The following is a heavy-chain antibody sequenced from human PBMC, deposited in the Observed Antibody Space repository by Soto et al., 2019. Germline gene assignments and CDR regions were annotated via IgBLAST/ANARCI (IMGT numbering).Heavy chain of an antibody. Sequence: SVEVSCKASGGTVSSYAISWVRQAPGQGLEWMGGIIPIFGTANYAQKFQGRVTITADESTSTAYMELSSLRSEDTAVYYCARDNEGLRFLELLYYGMDVWGQGTTVTVSS. D-gene: IGHD3-3*01. CDR3: ARDNEGLRFLELLYYGMDV. CDR1: GGTVSSYA. CDR2: IIPIFGTA. V-gene: IGHV1-69*13. J-gene: IGHJ6*02.